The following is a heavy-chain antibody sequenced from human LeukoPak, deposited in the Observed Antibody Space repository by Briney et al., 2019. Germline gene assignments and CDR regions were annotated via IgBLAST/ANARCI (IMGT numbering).Heavy chain of an antibody. D-gene: IGHD4-17*01. V-gene: IGHV3-23*01. J-gene: IGHJ4*02. CDR1: GFAFSSYA. CDR2: ISGSGGST. CDR3: AKDSDAVTTCLDS. Sequence: GGSLRLSCAASGFAFSSYAMSWVRQAPGKGLEWVSSISGSGGSTHYADSMKGRFTISRDNSKIMLYLQMNGLRVEDTAMYYCAKDSDAVTTCLDSWGQGTLVAVSS.